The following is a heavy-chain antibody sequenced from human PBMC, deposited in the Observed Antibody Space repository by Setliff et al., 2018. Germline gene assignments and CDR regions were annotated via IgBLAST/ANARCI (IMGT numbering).Heavy chain of an antibody. J-gene: IGHJ4*02. D-gene: IGHD5-18*01. CDR3: ATPNVRIQLWYNFDY. Sequence: GGSLRLSCVVSGFTLSSYGMHWVRQAPGKGLEWVSFLRHDESNRFYADSVKGRFTISRDNSKNTLYLQMNSLRAEDTAVYYCATPNVRIQLWYNFDYWGQGTLVTVSS. CDR2: LRHDESNR. V-gene: IGHV3-30*02. CDR1: GFTLSSYG.